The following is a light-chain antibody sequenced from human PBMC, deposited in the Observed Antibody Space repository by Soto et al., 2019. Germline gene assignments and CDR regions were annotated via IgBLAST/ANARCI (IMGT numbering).Light chain of an antibody. CDR2: AAS. CDR3: QQSFSPHIA. Sequence: EIQVTQSPTSLSASVGDRVTITCRASRSIGTNLNWYQQRPGKAPQLLIYAASSLQSGVPSRFGGSTSGTDFTLTINGLQPEDFATYYCQQSFSPHIAFGQGTRL. J-gene: IGKJ5*01. V-gene: IGKV1-39*01. CDR1: RSIGTN.